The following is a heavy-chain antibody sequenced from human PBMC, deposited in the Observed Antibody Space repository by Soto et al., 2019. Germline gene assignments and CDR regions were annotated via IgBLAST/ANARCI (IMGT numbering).Heavy chain of an antibody. D-gene: IGHD6-6*01. CDR3: ASQGAAQSYYYYYYGMDV. CDR1: GGTFSSYA. Sequence: ASVKVSCKASGGTFSSYAISWVRQAPGQGLEWMGGIIPIFGTANYAQKFQGRVTITADESTSTAYMELSSLRSEDTAVYYCASQGAAQSYYYYYYGMDVWGQGTTVTVSS. J-gene: IGHJ6*02. CDR2: IIPIFGTA. V-gene: IGHV1-69*13.